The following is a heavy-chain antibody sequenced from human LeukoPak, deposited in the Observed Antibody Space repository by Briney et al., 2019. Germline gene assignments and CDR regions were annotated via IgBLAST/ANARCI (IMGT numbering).Heavy chain of an antibody. CDR1: GGSISSGGYY. J-gene: IGHJ4*02. Sequence: SETLSLTCTVSGGSISSGGYYWSWIRQPPGKGLEWIGYIYYSGSTNYNPSLKSRVTISVDTSKNQFSLKLSSVTAADTAVYYCASSSSGWSAEDYWGQGALVTVSS. V-gene: IGHV4-61*08. D-gene: IGHD6-19*01. CDR2: IYYSGST. CDR3: ASSSSGWSAEDY.